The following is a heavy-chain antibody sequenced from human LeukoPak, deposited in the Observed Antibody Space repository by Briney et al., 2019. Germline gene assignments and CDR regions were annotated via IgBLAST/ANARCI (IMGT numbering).Heavy chain of an antibody. CDR3: ARDQYSSSWYYFDY. V-gene: IGHV3-66*01. J-gene: IGHJ4*02. CDR2: IYSGGST. D-gene: IGHD6-13*01. Sequence: GGSLRLSCAASGFTVSSNYMSWVRQAPGKGLEWVSVIYSGGSTYYADSVKGRFTISRDNAKNSLYLQMNSLRAEDTALYYCARDQYSSSWYYFDYWGQGTLVSVSS. CDR1: GFTVSSNY.